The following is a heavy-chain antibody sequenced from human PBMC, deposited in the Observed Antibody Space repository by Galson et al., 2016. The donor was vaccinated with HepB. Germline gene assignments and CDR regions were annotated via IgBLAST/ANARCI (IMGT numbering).Heavy chain of an antibody. V-gene: IGHV3-74*01. CDR3: ARDSVFTLSKGVPFDH. J-gene: IGHJ4*02. Sequence: SLRLSCAVSGFTFSNYWMHWVRQAPGKGLMWISRVNGDGTNIAYADSVKGRFTISRDNAKDTIYLEVNGLRAEDTAVYYCARDSVFTLSKGVPFDHWGQGTPVTVSS. CDR1: GFTFSNYW. D-gene: IGHD3-22*01. CDR2: VNGDGTNI.